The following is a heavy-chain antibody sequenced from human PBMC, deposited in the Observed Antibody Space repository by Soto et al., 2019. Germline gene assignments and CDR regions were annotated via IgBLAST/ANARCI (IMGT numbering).Heavy chain of an antibody. V-gene: IGHV2-5*02. D-gene: IGHD4-17*01. CDR1: GFSLTTEGEG. J-gene: IGHJ6*03. CDR3: PRVSSFAVSPQDYCHYARAG. Sequence: AGTTLVNPPQTLTLTCTFSGFSLTTEGEGVGWVRQSTGKALEWLGFTYWDEDTRYNSILKSRLTFTRDTSKNQVVLTMTSMDGEDTAIYSCPRVSSFAVSPQDYCHYARAGGGKGPP. CDR2: TYWDEDT.